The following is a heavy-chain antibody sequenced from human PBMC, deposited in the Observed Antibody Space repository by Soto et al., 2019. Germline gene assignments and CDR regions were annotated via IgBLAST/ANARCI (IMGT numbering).Heavy chain of an antibody. D-gene: IGHD3-16*01. J-gene: IGHJ4*02. CDR3: TRGYGGFVDY. V-gene: IGHV3-66*01. Sequence: GGSLRLSCAASGFTVSSNYMSWVRQAPGKGLEWVSVIYSGGSTYYADSVEGRFTISRDNAKNTVYLQMYSLSAEDTAVYYCTRGYGGFVDYWGQGTLVTVSS. CDR1: GFTVSSNY. CDR2: IYSGGST.